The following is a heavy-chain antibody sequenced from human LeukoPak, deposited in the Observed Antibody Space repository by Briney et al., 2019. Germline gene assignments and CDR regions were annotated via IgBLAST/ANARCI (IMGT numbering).Heavy chain of an antibody. CDR1: GFTFSSYA. CDR3: ARVSNKGIVVVSGGYSYGGIDY. J-gene: IGHJ4*02. D-gene: IGHD5-18*01. CDR2: ISYDGSNK. Sequence: GGSLRLSCSASGFTFSSYAMHWVRQAPGKGLEWVAVISYDGSNKYYADSVKGRFTISRDNSKNTLYLQMNSLRAEDTAVYYCARVSNKGIVVVSGGYSYGGIDYWGQGTLVTVSS. V-gene: IGHV3-30-3*01.